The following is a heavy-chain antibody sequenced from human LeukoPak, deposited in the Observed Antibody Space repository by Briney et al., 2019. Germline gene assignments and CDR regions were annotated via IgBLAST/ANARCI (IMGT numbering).Heavy chain of an antibody. D-gene: IGHD5-18*01. Sequence: GGSLRLSCAASGFTFSSYAMSWVRQAPGKGLEWVALISHDGSNKYEPDSVKGRFTISRDNSKNTLYLQMSSLRAEDTAVYYCARDYRSYSYGRGALDIWGQGTMVTVSS. CDR1: GFTFSSYA. J-gene: IGHJ3*02. CDR2: ISHDGSNK. V-gene: IGHV3-30-3*01. CDR3: ARDYRSYSYGRGALDI.